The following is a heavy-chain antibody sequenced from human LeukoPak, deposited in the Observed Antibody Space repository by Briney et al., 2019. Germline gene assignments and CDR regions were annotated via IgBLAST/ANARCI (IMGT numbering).Heavy chain of an antibody. Sequence: GGTLSLSCATSGFTFSDYYMSWIPQAPGKGRMWFSYINSSGTPIDYADAVEGGFTISRDNAKNSLFLQMNSLRAEDTAVYYCARGSFLITFGGFIGWGQGTLVTVSS. CDR3: ARGSFLITFGGFIG. J-gene: IGHJ4*02. CDR2: INSSGTPI. CDR1: GFTFSDYY. V-gene: IGHV3-11*04. D-gene: IGHD3-16*02.